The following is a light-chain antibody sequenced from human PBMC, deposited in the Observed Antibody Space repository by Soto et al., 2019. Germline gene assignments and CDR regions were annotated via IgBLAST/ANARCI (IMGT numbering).Light chain of an antibody. CDR2: KVS. CDR1: QSLVYSDGNTY. Sequence: DVVMTQSPLSLPVTLGQPASISCRSSQSLVYSDGNTYLNWFQQRPGQSPRRLIYKVSNRDSGVPDRLSGSGSGTDFTLKISRVEAEDVGLYYCMQGTYWPYTFGQGTKLEIK. J-gene: IGKJ2*01. V-gene: IGKV2-30*01. CDR3: MQGTYWPYT.